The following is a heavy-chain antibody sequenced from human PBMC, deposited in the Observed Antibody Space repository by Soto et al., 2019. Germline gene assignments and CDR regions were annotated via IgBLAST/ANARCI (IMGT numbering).Heavy chain of an antibody. D-gene: IGHD2-15*01. CDR1: GYTFTRYD. V-gene: IGHV1-8*01. CDR3: ARDLGGWPDY. CDR2: MNPNSGNT. Sequence: ASVKVSCKASGYTFTRYDINWVRQATGHGVEWMGWMNPNSGNTVYAQKFQGRVTITRDTSASTAYMELSSLRSEDTAGYYCARDLGGWPDYWGQGTLVTVSS. J-gene: IGHJ4*02.